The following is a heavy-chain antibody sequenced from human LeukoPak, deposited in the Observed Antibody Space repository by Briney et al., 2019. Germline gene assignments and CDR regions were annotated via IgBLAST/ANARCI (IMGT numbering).Heavy chain of an antibody. D-gene: IGHD2-2*01. Sequence: GTSLRLSCAASGFSFSNYAMHWVRQAPGKGLDWVAVISYDGSNIYYADSVKGRFTISRDNSKNTLYLQMNSLRAEDTAVYYCARDLSRGDVVAVPSALFDYWGQGTLVTVSS. CDR2: ISYDGSNI. V-gene: IGHV3-30*04. CDR1: GFSFSNYA. J-gene: IGHJ4*02. CDR3: ARDLSRGDVVAVPSALFDY.